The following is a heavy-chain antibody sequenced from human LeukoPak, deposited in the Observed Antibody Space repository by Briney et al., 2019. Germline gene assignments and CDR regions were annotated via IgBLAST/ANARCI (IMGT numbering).Heavy chain of an antibody. CDR1: GGSISSYY. Sequence: PSETLSLTCTVSGGSISSYYWSWIRQPPGKGLEWIGYIYNSGSTNYNPSLKSRVTISVDTSKNQFSPNLTSVTVADTAVYYCARHSHGWSEVDYWGQGTLVTVSS. CDR2: IYNSGST. D-gene: IGHD6-19*01. J-gene: IGHJ4*02. CDR3: ARHSHGWSEVDY. V-gene: IGHV4-59*08.